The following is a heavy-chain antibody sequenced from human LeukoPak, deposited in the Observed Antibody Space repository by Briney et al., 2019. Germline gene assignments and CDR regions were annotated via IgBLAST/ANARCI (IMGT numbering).Heavy chain of an antibody. Sequence: RTGGSLRLSCAASGITFDDYGMSWVRQAPGKGLEWVAGIHWNGGSTGYVDSVKGRFTISRDNAKNSLYLQMNSLRVEDTALYYCARGGLGYSYDSSGYQSRAYYFDYWGQGTLVTVSS. CDR3: ARGGLGYSYDSSGYQSRAYYFDY. CDR2: IHWNGGST. V-gene: IGHV3-20*04. CDR1: GITFDDYG. D-gene: IGHD3-22*01. J-gene: IGHJ4*02.